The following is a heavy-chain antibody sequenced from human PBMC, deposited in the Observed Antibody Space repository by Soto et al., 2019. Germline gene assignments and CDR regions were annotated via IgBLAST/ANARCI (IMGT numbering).Heavy chain of an antibody. Sequence: GGSLRLSCAASGFTFSSYGMHWVRQAPGKGLEWVAVIWYDGSNKYYADSVKGRFTISRDNSKNTLYLQMNSLRAEDTAVYYCASPGYSSGWYSFFEHWGQGTLVTVSS. J-gene: IGHJ1*01. CDR1: GFTFSSYG. D-gene: IGHD6-19*01. V-gene: IGHV3-33*01. CDR3: ASPGYSSGWYSFFEH. CDR2: IWYDGSNK.